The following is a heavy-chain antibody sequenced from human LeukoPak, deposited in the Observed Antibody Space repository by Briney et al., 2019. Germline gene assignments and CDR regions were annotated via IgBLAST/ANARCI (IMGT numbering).Heavy chain of an antibody. CDR3: VRGWGIAVAGWAGEKYYFLY. J-gene: IGHJ4*02. Sequence: SETLSLTCTVSGGSISGYYWSWIRQPPGKGLEWIGGIYTSGSTNYNPSLKSRVTISVDTSKNQFSLKLSFVTAADTAVYYCVRGWGIAVAGWAGEKYYFLYWGQGTLVPVSS. D-gene: IGHD6-19*01. CDR1: GGSISGYY. CDR2: IYTSGST. V-gene: IGHV4-4*08.